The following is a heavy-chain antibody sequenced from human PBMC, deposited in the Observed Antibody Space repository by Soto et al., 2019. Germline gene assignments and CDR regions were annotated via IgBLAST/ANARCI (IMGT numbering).Heavy chain of an antibody. V-gene: IGHV1-2*04. CDR1: GYTFTGYY. D-gene: IGHD6-13*01. J-gene: IGHJ3*02. CDR2: INPNSGGT. Sequence: ASVKVSCKASGYTFTGYYMHWVRQAPGQGLEWMGWINPNSGGTNYAQKFQGWVTMTRDTSISTAYMELSRLRSDDTAVYSCARMEQQLDDAFDIWGQGTMVTVSS. CDR3: ARMEQQLDDAFDI.